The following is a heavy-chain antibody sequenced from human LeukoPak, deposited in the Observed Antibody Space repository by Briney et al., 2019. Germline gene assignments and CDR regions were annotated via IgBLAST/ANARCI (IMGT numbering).Heavy chain of an antibody. D-gene: IGHD5-12*01. Sequence: ASAKVSCKASGYTFTGYDINWVRQAPGQGLEWMGWMSPSSGNTGYAQKFQGRVTVTSDTSINTAYLELSSLRSEDTAVYYCARALSGCVLCFDYWGQGSLVTVSS. CDR1: GYTFTGYD. CDR3: ARALSGCVLCFDY. J-gene: IGHJ4*02. CDR2: MSPSSGNT. V-gene: IGHV1-8*01.